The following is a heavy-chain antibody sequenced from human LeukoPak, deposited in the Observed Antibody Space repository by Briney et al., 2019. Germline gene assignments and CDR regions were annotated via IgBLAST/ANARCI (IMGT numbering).Heavy chain of an antibody. CDR1: GYTFTSYD. CDR3: AIPYGSGLSFPDAFDI. CDR2: MNPNSGNT. V-gene: IGHV1-8*01. D-gene: IGHD3-10*01. Sequence: GASVKVSCKASGYTFTSYDINWVRQATGQGLEWMGWMNPNSGNTGYAQKFQGRVTMTRNTSISTAYMELSSLRSEDTAVYYCAIPYGSGLSFPDAFDIWGQGTMVTVSS. J-gene: IGHJ3*02.